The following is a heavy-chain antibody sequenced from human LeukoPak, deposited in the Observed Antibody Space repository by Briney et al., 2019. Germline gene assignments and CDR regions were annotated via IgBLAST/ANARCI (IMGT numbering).Heavy chain of an antibody. Sequence: PGGSLRLSCAASGFTFSSYSMNWVRQAPGKGLEWVSSISSSSSYIYYADSVKGRFTISRDNAKNSLYLQMNSLRAEDTAVYYCARDYYGSGSYYNYAYFDYWGQGTLVTVSS. D-gene: IGHD3-10*01. V-gene: IGHV3-21*01. CDR3: ARDYYGSGSYYNYAYFDY. J-gene: IGHJ4*02. CDR1: GFTFSSYS. CDR2: ISSSSSYI.